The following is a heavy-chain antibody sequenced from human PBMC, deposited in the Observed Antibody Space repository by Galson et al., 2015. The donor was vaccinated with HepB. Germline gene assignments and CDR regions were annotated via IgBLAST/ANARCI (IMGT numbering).Heavy chain of an antibody. J-gene: IGHJ3*02. CDR1: GFTFSSYG. CDR2: IWYDGSNK. V-gene: IGHV3-33*01. Sequence: SCAASGFTFSSYGMHWVRQAPGKGLEWVAVIWYDGSNKYYADSVKGRFTISRDNSKNTLYLQMNSLRAEDTAVYYCARDPKNLRYFDWDDAFDIWGQGTMVTVSS. CDR3: ARDPKNLRYFDWDDAFDI. D-gene: IGHD3-9*01.